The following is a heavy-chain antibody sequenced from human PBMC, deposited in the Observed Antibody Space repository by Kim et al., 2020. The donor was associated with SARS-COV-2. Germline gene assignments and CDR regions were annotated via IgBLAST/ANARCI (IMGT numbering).Heavy chain of an antibody. Sequence: GGSLRLSCAASGFSVSTKYMTWVRQAPGKGLELVSVIYVDGTTNYAEYVKGRFTISRDTSKNMLYLQMNTLRTGDTAFYYCSGYWEWGQGTLVTVSS. CDR1: GFSVSTKY. J-gene: IGHJ4*02. D-gene: IGHD3-22*01. CDR3: SGYWE. V-gene: IGHV3-66*01. CDR2: IYVDGTT.